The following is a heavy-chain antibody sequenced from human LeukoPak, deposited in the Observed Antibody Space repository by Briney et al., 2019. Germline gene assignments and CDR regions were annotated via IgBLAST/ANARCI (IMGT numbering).Heavy chain of an antibody. D-gene: IGHD3-10*01. J-gene: IGHJ6*03. CDR1: GGSISSGGYS. CDR2: IYYSGST. CDR3: ASANYYGSGSYYLTGHYYYYYYMDV. Sequence: SETLSLTCTVSGGSISSGGYSWSWIRQPPGKGLEWIGYIYYSGSTYYNPSLKSRVTISVDTSKNQFSLKLSSVTAADTAVYYCASANYYGSGSYYLTGHYYYYYYMDVWGKGTTVTVSS. V-gene: IGHV4-30-4*07.